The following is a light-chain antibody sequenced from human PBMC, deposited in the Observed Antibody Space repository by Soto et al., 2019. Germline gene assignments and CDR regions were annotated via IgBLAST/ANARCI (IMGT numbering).Light chain of an antibody. J-gene: IGKJ1*01. CDR1: QSVSSN. V-gene: IGKV3-15*01. CDR3: QQYNNWPPG. Sequence: EVVMTQSPATLSMTTGERATLSCRASQSVSSNLAWYQQKPGQAPRLLIYGASTRATGIPARFSGSGSGTEFTLTISSLQSEDFAVYYCQQYNNWPPGFGQGTKVDIK. CDR2: GAS.